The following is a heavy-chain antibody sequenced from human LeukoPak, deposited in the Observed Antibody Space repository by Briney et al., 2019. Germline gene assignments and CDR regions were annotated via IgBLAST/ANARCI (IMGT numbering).Heavy chain of an antibody. V-gene: IGHV3-74*01. CDR2: ISPDGTIT. D-gene: IGHD3-3*01. J-gene: IGHJ4*02. CDR1: GLTLSTYW. Sequence: GGSLRLSCAASGLTLSTYWMHWVRQGPGKGLVWVSYISPDGTITRYADSVKGRFTISRDNAKNTLYLQMDSLRAEDTAVYYCATPWSYWGQGTLVTVSS. CDR3: ATPWSY.